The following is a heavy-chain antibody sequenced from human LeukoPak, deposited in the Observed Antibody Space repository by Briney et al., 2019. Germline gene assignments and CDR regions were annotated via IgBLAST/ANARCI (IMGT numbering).Heavy chain of an antibody. CDR1: GGSISSYY. CDR2: IYYSGST. D-gene: IGHD3-9*01. J-gene: IGHJ6*03. Sequence: SETLSLTCTVSGGSISSYYWSWIRQPPGKGLEWIGYIYYSGSTNYNPSLKSRVTISVDTSKNQFSLKLSSVTAAGTAVYYCARDHAHYDILTGYYYYYYMDVWGKGTTVTVSS. CDR3: ARDHAHYDILTGYYYYYYMDV. V-gene: IGHV4-59*01.